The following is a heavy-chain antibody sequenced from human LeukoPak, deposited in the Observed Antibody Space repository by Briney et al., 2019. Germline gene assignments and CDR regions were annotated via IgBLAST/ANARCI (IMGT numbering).Heavy chain of an antibody. CDR2: ISSSSSYI. J-gene: IGHJ5*02. CDR3: ARDRMVRGEWCDP. D-gene: IGHD3-10*01. Sequence: GGSLRLYCAASGFIFSTYSMNWVRQAPGKGLEWVSSISSSSSYIYYADSVKGRFTISRDNAKNSLYLQMNSLRAEDTAVYYCARDRMVRGEWCDPWGQGTLVTVSS. CDR1: GFIFSTYS. V-gene: IGHV3-21*01.